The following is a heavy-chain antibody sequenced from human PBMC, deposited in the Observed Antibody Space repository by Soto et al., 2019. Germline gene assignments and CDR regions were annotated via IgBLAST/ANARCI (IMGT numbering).Heavy chain of an antibody. Sequence: QVQLVQSGAEVKKPGASVKVSCKASGYTFTSYYMHWVRQAPGQGLEWMGIINPSGGSTSYAQKFQGRVTMTGDTSTSTVYMELSSLRSEDTAVYYCARDSSSGRPFDYWGQGTLVTVSS. CDR2: INPSGGST. V-gene: IGHV1-46*01. CDR1: GYTFTSYY. D-gene: IGHD6-13*01. J-gene: IGHJ4*02. CDR3: ARDSSSGRPFDY.